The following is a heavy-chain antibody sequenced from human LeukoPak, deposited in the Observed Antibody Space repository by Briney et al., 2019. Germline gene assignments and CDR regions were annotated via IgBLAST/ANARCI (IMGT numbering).Heavy chain of an antibody. CDR3: ARVGVVGVTSYYYMDV. CDR1: GFTFSSYA. Sequence: GGSLRLSCAASGFTFSSYAMSWVRQAPGKGLEWVSAISGSGGSTYYADSVKGRFTISRDNSKNSLYLQMNSLRAEDTAVYYCARVGVVGVTSYYYMDVWGKGTTVTVSS. D-gene: IGHD1-26*01. V-gene: IGHV3-23*01. J-gene: IGHJ6*03. CDR2: ISGSGGST.